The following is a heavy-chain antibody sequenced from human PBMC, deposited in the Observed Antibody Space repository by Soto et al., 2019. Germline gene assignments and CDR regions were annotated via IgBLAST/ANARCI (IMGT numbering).Heavy chain of an antibody. D-gene: IGHD6-13*01. J-gene: IGHJ4*02. Sequence: PGGSLRLSCAASGFTFNTYSMNWVRQAPGRGLEWVSAISSTSSYIYYADSVKGRFTISRDNSKNSLYLQMKSLRAEDTAVYYCARVRQQLVRVGESDYRRQGTLVTVSS. V-gene: IGHV3-21*01. CDR1: GFTFNTYS. CDR3: ARVRQQLVRVGESDY. CDR2: ISSTSSYI.